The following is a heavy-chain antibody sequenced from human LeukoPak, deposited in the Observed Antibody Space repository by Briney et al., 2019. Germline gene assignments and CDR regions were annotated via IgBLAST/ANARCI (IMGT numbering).Heavy chain of an antibody. D-gene: IGHD1-26*01. CDR3: AKYGPQDSGSSHFDY. Sequence: GGSLRLSCAASGFTFSSYAMNWVRQAPGKGLEWVSAIRDSGSSTHYADSVKGRFTTSRDNSKNTLFLQMNSLRAEDTAIYYCAKYGPQDSGSSHFDYWGQGALVTVSS. CDR2: IRDSGSST. V-gene: IGHV3-23*01. J-gene: IGHJ4*02. CDR1: GFTFSSYA.